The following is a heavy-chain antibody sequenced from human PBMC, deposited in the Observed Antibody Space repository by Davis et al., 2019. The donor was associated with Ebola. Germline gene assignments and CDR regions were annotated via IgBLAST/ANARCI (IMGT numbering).Heavy chain of an antibody. D-gene: IGHD3-10*01. CDR1: GYTFTSYD. Sequence: AASVKVSCKASGYTFTSYDINWVRQATGRGLEWMGWMSPNSANTGYAQKFQGRVTMTRNTSISTAYMELSSLRSEDTAVYYCARGRGSFRRKNYYYGMDVWGQGTTVTVSS. CDR3: ARGRGSFRRKNYYYGMDV. CDR2: MSPNSANT. V-gene: IGHV1-8*01. J-gene: IGHJ6*02.